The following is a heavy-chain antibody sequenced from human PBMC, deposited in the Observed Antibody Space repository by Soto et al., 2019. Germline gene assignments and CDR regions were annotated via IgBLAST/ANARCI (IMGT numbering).Heavy chain of an antibody. CDR2: FDPEDGET. CDR1: GYTLTELS. Sequence: ASVKVSCKVSGYTLTELSMHWVRQAPGKGLEWMGGFDPEDGETIYAQKFQGSVTMTEDTSTDTAYMELSSLRSEDTAVYYCATDNPSYYGSVYWGQGTLVTVSS. V-gene: IGHV1-24*01. J-gene: IGHJ4*02. D-gene: IGHD3-10*01. CDR3: ATDNPSYYGSVY.